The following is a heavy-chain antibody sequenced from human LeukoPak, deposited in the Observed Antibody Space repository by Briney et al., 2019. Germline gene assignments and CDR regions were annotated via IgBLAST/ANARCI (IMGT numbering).Heavy chain of an antibody. CDR3: AKDFRARYSSSWASHYYYYGMDV. J-gene: IGHJ6*02. Sequence: GGSLRLSCAASGFTFSSYAMSRVRQAPGKGLEWVSAISGSGGSTYYADSVKGRFTISRDNSKNTLYLQMNSLRAEDTAVYYCAKDFRARYSSSWASHYYYYGMDVWGQGTTVTVSS. CDR1: GFTFSSYA. CDR2: ISGSGGST. D-gene: IGHD6-13*01. V-gene: IGHV3-23*01.